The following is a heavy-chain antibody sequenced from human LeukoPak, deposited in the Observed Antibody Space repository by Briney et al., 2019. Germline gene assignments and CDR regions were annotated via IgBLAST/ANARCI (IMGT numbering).Heavy chain of an antibody. CDR1: GFTFSSYA. CDR2: ISGSGGST. Sequence: GGSLRLSCAASGFTFSSYATSWVRQAPGKGLEWVSAISGSGGSTYYADSVKGRFTISRDNSKNTLYLQMNSLRAEDTAVYYCAKEGSRVGATTRYYWGQGTLVTVSS. V-gene: IGHV3-23*01. CDR3: AKEGSRVGATTRYY. D-gene: IGHD1-26*01. J-gene: IGHJ4*02.